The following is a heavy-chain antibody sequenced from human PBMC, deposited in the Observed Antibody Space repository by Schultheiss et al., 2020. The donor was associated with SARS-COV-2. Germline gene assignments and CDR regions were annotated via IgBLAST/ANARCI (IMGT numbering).Heavy chain of an antibody. CDR1: GGSISSYY. CDR3: ARFHRYSSGYYEDYYYGMDV. Sequence: SETLSLTCTVSGGSISSYYWSWIRQPPGKGLEWIGYIYYSGSTNYNPSLKSRVTISVDTSKNQFSLKLSSVTAADTAVYYCARFHRYSSGYYEDYYYGMDVWGQGTTVTVS. J-gene: IGHJ6*02. CDR2: IYYSGST. D-gene: IGHD3-22*01. V-gene: IGHV4-59*01.